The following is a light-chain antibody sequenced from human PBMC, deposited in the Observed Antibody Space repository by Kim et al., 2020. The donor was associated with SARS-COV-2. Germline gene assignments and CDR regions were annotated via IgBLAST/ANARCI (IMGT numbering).Light chain of an antibody. V-gene: IGLV3-19*01. CDR1: SLRSYN. Sequence: SSELTQDPAVSVALGQTVRITCQGDSLRSYNATWYQQKPRQAPVLVIYDRNNRPSGIPDRFSGSTSGNTASLTISGAQAEDEADFYCQSRNSGGNVVFGGGTQLTVL. CDR3: QSRNSGGNVV. CDR2: DRN. J-gene: IGLJ2*01.